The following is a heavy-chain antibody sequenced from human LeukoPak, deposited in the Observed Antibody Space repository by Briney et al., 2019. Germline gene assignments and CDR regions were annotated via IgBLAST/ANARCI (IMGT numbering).Heavy chain of an antibody. D-gene: IGHD3-10*01. Sequence: ASVKVSCKASGYTFTSYDINWVRQATGQGLEWMGWMNPNSGNTGYAQKFQGRVTMTRNTPISTAYMELSSLRSEDTAVYYCAREFVIMVRGANLDDAFDIWGQGTMVTVSS. CDR1: GYTFTSYD. CDR2: MNPNSGNT. V-gene: IGHV1-8*01. J-gene: IGHJ3*02. CDR3: AREFVIMVRGANLDDAFDI.